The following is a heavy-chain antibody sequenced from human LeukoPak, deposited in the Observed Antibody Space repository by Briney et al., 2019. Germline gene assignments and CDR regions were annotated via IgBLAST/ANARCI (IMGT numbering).Heavy chain of an antibody. D-gene: IGHD1-7*01. CDR2: IIPIFGTA. CDR1: GGTFSIYA. CDR3: AGPQMNSYGMDV. J-gene: IGHJ6*02. Sequence: EASVKVSCKASGGTFSIYATSWVRQAPGQGLEWMGGIIPIFGTANYAQKFQGRVTITADESTSTAYMELSSLRSEDTAVYYCAGPQMNSYGMDVWGQGTTVTVSS. V-gene: IGHV1-69*13.